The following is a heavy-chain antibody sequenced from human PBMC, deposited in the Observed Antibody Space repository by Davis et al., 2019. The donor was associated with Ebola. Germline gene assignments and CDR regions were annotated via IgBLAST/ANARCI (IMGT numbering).Heavy chain of an antibody. CDR2: IYYGGSS. D-gene: IGHD5-18*01. CDR1: GGSISRSSYT. J-gene: IGHJ4*02. V-gene: IGHV4-39*01. Sequence: MPSETLSLTCTVSGGSISRSSYTWGWIRQPPGKGLEWIGSIYYGGSSYYNPSLKSRVTISVDTSKNQFSLKLSSVTAADTAVYYCARSIHPALGFGYWGQGTLVTVSS. CDR3: ARSIHPALGFGY.